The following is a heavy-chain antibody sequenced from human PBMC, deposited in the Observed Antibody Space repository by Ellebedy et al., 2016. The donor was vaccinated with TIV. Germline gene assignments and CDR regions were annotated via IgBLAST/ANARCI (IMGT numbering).Heavy chain of an antibody. CDR1: GGSIRNNY. V-gene: IGHV4-59*01. CDR3: ARTQNWFDP. J-gene: IGHJ5*02. Sequence: MPSETLSLTCTVSGGSIRNNYWSWIRQPPGKGLEWIGYIYSSGSTTYSPSFKSRVARSVDTPKNQFSLRLSSVTAADTAVYYCARTQNWFDPWGQGTLVTVSS. CDR2: IYSSGST.